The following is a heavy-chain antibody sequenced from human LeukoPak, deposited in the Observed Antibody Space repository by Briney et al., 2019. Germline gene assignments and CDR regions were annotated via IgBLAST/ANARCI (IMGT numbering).Heavy chain of an antibody. CDR3: ARDSSSSFIQQFDY. Sequence: GGSLRLSCAASGFTFDDYGMSWVRQAPGKGLEWVSGINWNGGSTGYADSVKGRFTISRDNAKNSLYLQMNSLRAEDTAVYYCARDSSSSFIQQFDYWGQGTLVTVSS. J-gene: IGHJ4*02. D-gene: IGHD6-13*01. CDR2: INWNGGST. CDR1: GFTFDDYG. V-gene: IGHV3-20*04.